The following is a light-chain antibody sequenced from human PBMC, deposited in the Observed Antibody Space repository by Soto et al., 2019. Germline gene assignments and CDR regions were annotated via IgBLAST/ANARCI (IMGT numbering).Light chain of an antibody. V-gene: IGKV1-39*01. J-gene: IGKJ1*01. CDR1: QSIGNY. CDR3: QKSYSTPRT. CDR2: AAS. Sequence: DIQVTQSPSSLSASVGDRVTITCRTSQSIGNYLNWYQQKPGKDPNVLIYAASSLQSGVRSRFSGSGSGTEFTLTISSLQPADFATYYFQKSYSTPRTFGQVTKLEI.